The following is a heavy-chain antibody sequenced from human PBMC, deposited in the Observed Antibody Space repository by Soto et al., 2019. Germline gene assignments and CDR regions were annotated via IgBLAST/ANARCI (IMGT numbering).Heavy chain of an antibody. Sequence: QLQLQESGPGLVKPSETLSLTCTVSGGSISSSSYYWGWIRQPPGKGLEWIGSIYYSGSTYYNPSLKSRVTISVDTSKNQFSLKLSSVTAADTAVYYCARHFPGAAAGPSLAEFDPWGQGTLVTVSS. V-gene: IGHV4-39*01. CDR3: ARHFPGAAAGPSLAEFDP. CDR2: IYYSGST. J-gene: IGHJ5*02. CDR1: GGSISSSSYY. D-gene: IGHD6-13*01.